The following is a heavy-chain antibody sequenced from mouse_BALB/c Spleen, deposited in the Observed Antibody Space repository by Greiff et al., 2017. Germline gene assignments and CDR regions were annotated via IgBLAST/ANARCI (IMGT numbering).Heavy chain of an antibody. CDR2: ISYSGST. CDR3: ARDWDLAWFAY. Sequence: EVKLVESGPGLVKPSQSLSLTCTVTGYSITSDYAWNWIRQFPGNKLEWMGYISYSGSTSYNPSLKSRISITRDTSKNQFFLQLNSVTTEDTATYYCARDWDLAWFAYWGQGTLVTVSA. V-gene: IGHV3-2*02. CDR1: GYSITSDYA. J-gene: IGHJ3*01. D-gene: IGHD4-1*01.